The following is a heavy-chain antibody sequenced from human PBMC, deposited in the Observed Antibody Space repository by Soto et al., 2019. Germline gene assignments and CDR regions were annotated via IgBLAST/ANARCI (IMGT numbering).Heavy chain of an antibody. CDR3: ARGPLWFGESDQIDYGMDV. CDR1: GGSISSGDYY. Sequence: SETLSLTCTVSGGSISSGDYYWSWIRQPPGKGLEWIGYIHYSGSTYYNPSLKSRVTISVDTSKNQFSLKLSSVTAADTAVYYCARGPLWFGESDQIDYGMDVWGQGTTVTVSS. V-gene: IGHV4-30-4*01. CDR2: IHYSGST. J-gene: IGHJ6*02. D-gene: IGHD3-10*01.